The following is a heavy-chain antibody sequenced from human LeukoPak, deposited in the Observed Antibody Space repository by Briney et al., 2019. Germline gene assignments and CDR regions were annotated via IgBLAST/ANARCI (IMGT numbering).Heavy chain of an antibody. D-gene: IGHD6-19*01. V-gene: IGHV3-23*01. CDR2: ISGSGGST. Sequence: GGSLRLSCAASGFTFSSYAMSWVRQAPGKGLEWVSAISGSGGSTYYADSVKGRFTISRDNSKNTLYLQMNSLRVEDTAVYYCARDPSGWPFDYWGQGTLVTVSS. J-gene: IGHJ4*02. CDR1: GFTFSSYA. CDR3: ARDPSGWPFDY.